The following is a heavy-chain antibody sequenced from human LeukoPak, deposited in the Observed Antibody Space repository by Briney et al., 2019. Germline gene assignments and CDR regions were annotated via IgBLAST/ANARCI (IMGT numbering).Heavy chain of an antibody. CDR1: GFTFSTHW. V-gene: IGHV3-74*01. J-gene: IGHJ4*02. CDR2: IKGDGTST. D-gene: IGHD6-13*01. CDR3: ARNGLAAAADY. Sequence: GGFLRLSCTVSGFTFSTHWMRWVRQAPGKGLVWVSHIKGDGTSTNYADSVKGRFTISRDNAKNTLFLQMNSLRAEDTAVYYCARNGLAAAADYWGQGTLVTVSS.